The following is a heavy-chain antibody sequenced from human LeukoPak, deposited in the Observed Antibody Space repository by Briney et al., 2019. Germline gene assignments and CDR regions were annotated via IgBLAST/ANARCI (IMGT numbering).Heavy chain of an antibody. CDR2: IWYDGSNK. D-gene: IGHD3-22*01. J-gene: IGHJ4*02. CDR3: ARGPRRGDSSGYYYGVY. CDR1: GFTFSGYR. Sequence: GGSLRLSCATSGFTFSGYRMHWVRQAPGKGLEWVAVIWYDGSNKYYADSVKGRFTISRDNSKNTLYLQMNSLRAEDTAVYYCARGPRRGDSSGYYYGVYWGQGTLVTVSS. V-gene: IGHV3-33*08.